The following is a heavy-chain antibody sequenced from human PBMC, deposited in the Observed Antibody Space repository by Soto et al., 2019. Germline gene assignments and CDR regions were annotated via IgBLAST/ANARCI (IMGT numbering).Heavy chain of an antibody. D-gene: IGHD6-19*01. CDR3: ARDIVVAGKKLDY. CDR1: GFTFSSYS. Sequence: EVQLVESGGGLVKPGGSLRLSCAASGFTFSSYSMNWVRQAPGKGLEWVSSISSSSSYIYYAESVKGRFTISRDNAKNSPYLQMHGLRAEDTAVYYCARDIVVAGKKLDYWGQGPLVTVSS. CDR2: ISSSSSYI. V-gene: IGHV3-21*01. J-gene: IGHJ4*02.